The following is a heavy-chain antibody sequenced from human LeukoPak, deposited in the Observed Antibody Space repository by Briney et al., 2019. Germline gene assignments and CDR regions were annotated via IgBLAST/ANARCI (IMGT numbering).Heavy chain of an antibody. CDR2: ISGSGGST. CDR1: GFTFSSYA. D-gene: IGHD6-13*01. J-gene: IGHJ4*02. CDR3: ARPPGPYGSSWYFYGH. V-gene: IGHV3-23*01. Sequence: HPGGSLRLSCAASGFTFSSYAMSWVRQAPGKGLEWVSAISGSGGSTYYADSVKGRFTISRDNAKNSLYLQMNSLRGEDTAVYYCARPPGPYGSSWYFYGHWGQGTLVTVSS.